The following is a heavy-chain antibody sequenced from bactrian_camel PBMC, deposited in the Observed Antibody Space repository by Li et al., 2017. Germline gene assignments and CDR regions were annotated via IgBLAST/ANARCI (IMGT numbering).Heavy chain of an antibody. Sequence: DVQLVESGGGSVQAGGSLRLSCSASALIYSRNCMGWFRQAPGKEREGVAVIFTDGGSTYYAGSVKGRFTISRDNAKNTVYLQMNSLKPEDTAMYYCAADYSVGYCHPLLMDPEPYTYWGQGTQVTVS. D-gene: IGHD1*01. CDR2: IFTDGGST. CDR1: ALIYSRNC. J-gene: IGHJ4*01. V-gene: IGHV3S40*01. CDR3: AADYSVGYCHPLLMDPEPYTY.